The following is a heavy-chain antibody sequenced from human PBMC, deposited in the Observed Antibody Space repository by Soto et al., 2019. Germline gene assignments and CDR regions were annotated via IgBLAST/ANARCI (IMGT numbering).Heavy chain of an antibody. CDR1: GFPFSSYG. J-gene: IGHJ4*02. D-gene: IGHD6-13*01. CDR3: ARGCNPSSWYCPLFDY. Sequence: GGSLRPSRAAAGFPFSSYGMHWGRPAPGKGLEWVAVIWYDGSNKYYADSVKGRFTISRDNSKNTLYLQMNSLRAEDTAVYYCARGCNPSSWYCPLFDYWGQGTRVTVSS. CDR2: IWYDGSNK. V-gene: IGHV3-33*01.